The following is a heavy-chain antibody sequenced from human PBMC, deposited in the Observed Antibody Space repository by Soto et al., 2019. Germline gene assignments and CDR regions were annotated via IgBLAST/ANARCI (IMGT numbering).Heavy chain of an antibody. CDR3: AGQYDFRSGHLAD. CDR1: GGSISSYY. V-gene: IGHV4-59*08. D-gene: IGHD3-3*01. J-gene: IGHJ1*01. CDR2: IYYSGST. Sequence: PSETLSLTCTVSGGSISSYYWSWIRQPPGKGLEWIGYIYYSGSTNYNPSLKSRVTISVDTSKNQFSLKLSSVTAADTAVYYCAGQYDFRSGHLADWGQGTLVTVAS.